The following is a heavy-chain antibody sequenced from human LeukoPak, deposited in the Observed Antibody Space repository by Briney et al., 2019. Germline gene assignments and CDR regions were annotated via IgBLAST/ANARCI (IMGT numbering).Heavy chain of an antibody. V-gene: IGHV4-59*01. J-gene: IGHJ3*02. CDR2: IYYSGST. Sequence: SETLSLTCTVSGGSISSYYWSWIRQPPGKGLEWIGYIYYSGSTNYNPSLKSRVTISVDTSKNQFSLKLSSVTAADTAVYYCARDRDFIAARPHAFDIWGQGTMVTVSS. D-gene: IGHD6-6*01. CDR1: GGSISSYY. CDR3: ARDRDFIAARPHAFDI.